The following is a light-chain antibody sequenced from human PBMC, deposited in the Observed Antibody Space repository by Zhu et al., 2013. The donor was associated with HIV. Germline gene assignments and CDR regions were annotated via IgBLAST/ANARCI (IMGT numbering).Light chain of an antibody. CDR2: GAS. J-gene: IGKJ4*01. CDR1: QSVSSSY. V-gene: IGKV3D-20*02. CDR3: QQRNNWLT. Sequence: EIVLTQSPGTVSLSPGERATLSCRASQSVSSSYLAWYQQKPGQAPRLLIYGASSRATGIPDRFSGSGSGTYFTLTISRLEPEDCAVYYCQQRNNWLTFGGGTKVEI.